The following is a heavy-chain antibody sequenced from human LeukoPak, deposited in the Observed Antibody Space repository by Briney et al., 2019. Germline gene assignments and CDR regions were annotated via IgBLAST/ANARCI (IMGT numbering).Heavy chain of an antibody. Sequence: TGGSLRLSCAASRFTLTSYAMSWVPQAPGEGLEWVSAISGSGGSTYYADSVKGRFTISRDNSKNTLYLQMNSLRAEETAVYYCAKDPARYFDWLLQAEYFQHWGQGTLVTVSS. D-gene: IGHD3-9*01. V-gene: IGHV3-23*01. CDR3: AKDPARYFDWLLQAEYFQH. J-gene: IGHJ1*01. CDR1: RFTLTSYA. CDR2: ISGSGGST.